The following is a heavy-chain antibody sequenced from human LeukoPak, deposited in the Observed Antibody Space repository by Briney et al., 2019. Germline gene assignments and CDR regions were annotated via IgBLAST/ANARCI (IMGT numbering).Heavy chain of an antibody. Sequence: GGSLRLPCAGSGFTLSIYWVHWVRQVPGKGLVWVAHINADGSITSHADSVRGRFAISRDNGKNTVYLQMSGLRVEDTAVYYCARVPTNSYGYGEWGQGSLVTVSS. V-gene: IGHV3-74*01. CDR3: ARVPTNSYGYGE. D-gene: IGHD5-18*01. CDR1: GFTLSIYW. J-gene: IGHJ4*02. CDR2: INADGSIT.